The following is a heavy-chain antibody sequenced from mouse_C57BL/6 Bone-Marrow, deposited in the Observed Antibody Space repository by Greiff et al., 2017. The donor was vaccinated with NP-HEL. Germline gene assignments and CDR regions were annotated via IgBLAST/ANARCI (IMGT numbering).Heavy chain of an antibody. CDR1: GYTFTSYW. V-gene: IGHV1-69*01. J-gene: IGHJ2*01. D-gene: IGHD3-2*02. Sequence: QVQLQQSGAELVMPGASVKLSCKASGYTFTSYWMHWVKQRPGQGLEWIGEIDPSDSYTNYNQKFKGKSTLTVDKSSSTAYMQLSSLTSEDSAVYYCALDSSGRYFDYWGQGTTLTVSS. CDR2: IDPSDSYT. CDR3: ALDSSGRYFDY.